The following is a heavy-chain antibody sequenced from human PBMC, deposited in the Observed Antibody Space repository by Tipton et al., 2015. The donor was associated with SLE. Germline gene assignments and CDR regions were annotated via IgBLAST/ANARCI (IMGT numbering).Heavy chain of an antibody. V-gene: IGHV4-30-2*01. D-gene: IGHD3-10*01. CDR3: ARGDRGSQGAFDI. Sequence: TLSLTCAVSGGSISSGGYSWSWIRQPPGKGLEWIGYIYHSGSTSYNPSLKSRVTISVDRSKNPFSLKLSSVTAADTAVYYCARGDRGSQGAFDIWGQGTMVTVSS. CDR1: GGSISSGGYS. CDR2: IYHSGST. J-gene: IGHJ3*02.